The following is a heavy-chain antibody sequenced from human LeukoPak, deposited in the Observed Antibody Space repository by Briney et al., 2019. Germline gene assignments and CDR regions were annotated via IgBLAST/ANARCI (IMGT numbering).Heavy chain of an antibody. V-gene: IGHV4-39*07. CDR2: INHSGSS. Sequence: SETLSLTCTVSGGSISSSSYYWGWIRQPPGKGLEWIGEINHSGSSNYNPSLKSRVTISVDTSKNQFSLKLSSVTAADTAVYYCARRGMYYYGSGSYSQKGRSYYMDVWGKGTTVTISS. D-gene: IGHD3-10*01. CDR1: GGSISSSSYY. CDR3: ARRGMYYYGSGSYSQKGRSYYMDV. J-gene: IGHJ6*03.